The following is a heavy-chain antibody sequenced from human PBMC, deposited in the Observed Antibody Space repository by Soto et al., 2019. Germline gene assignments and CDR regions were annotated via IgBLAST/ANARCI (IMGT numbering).Heavy chain of an antibody. CDR2: IYYLGRT. Sequence: RQPPGKGLEWIGYIYYLGRTNYNSSLKSRITMSIDTSKNQFSLKLSSVTAADTAIYYCARDPVGVTHFDYSGQGAPVTVSS. V-gene: IGHV4-59*01. CDR3: ARDPVGVTHFDY. D-gene: IGHD1-26*01. J-gene: IGHJ4*02.